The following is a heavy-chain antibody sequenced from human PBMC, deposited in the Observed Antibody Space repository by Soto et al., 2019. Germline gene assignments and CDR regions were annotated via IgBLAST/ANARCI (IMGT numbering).Heavy chain of an antibody. CDR2: IYSGGST. CDR1: GLTVSSNY. CDR3: TRGPYGTGGDYYYGMDV. D-gene: IGHD3-10*01. V-gene: IGHV3-53*04. J-gene: IGHJ6*02. Sequence: EVQLVESGGGLVQPGGSLRLSCAVSGLTVSSNYMSWVRQAPGEGLEWVSVIYSGGSTFYADSVKGRFTISRDSSXNXPYLQMNSLRAEDTAVYYCTRGPYGTGGDYYYGMDVWGQGTTVTVSS.